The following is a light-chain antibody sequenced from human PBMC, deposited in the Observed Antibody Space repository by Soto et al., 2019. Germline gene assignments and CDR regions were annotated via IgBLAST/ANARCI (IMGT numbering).Light chain of an antibody. Sequence: IHLTQSPSSLSSSFGDRGTITFLASQDIAIYLAWYQQKPGEAPKLLIYAASTLYGGVPSRFSGSGSGTDFALTITSLQAEDFATYYCQQLRMYPSTFGGGTKVDI. CDR1: QDIAIY. J-gene: IGKJ4*01. CDR3: QQLRMYPST. CDR2: AAS. V-gene: IGKV1-9*01.